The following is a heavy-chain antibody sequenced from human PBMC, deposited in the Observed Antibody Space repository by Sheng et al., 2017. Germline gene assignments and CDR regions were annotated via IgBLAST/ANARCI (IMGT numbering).Heavy chain of an antibody. V-gene: IGHV3-11*04. Sequence: QVQLVESGGGLVKPGGSVRLSCAASGFIFSDYYMIWIRQAPGKGLEYVSYISSRGRTTYHTDSVKGRFTISRDNAKNSLYLQMNSLRAEDTAVYYCARDLGMGRSVDYWGQGTLVTVSS. J-gene: IGHJ4*02. D-gene: IGHD1-20*01. CDR2: ISSRGRTT. CDR3: ARDLGMGRSVDY. CDR1: GFIFSDYY.